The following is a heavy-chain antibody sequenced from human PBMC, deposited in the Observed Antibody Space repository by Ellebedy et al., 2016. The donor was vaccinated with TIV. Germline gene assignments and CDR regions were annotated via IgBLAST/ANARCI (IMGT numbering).Heavy chain of an antibody. Sequence: GESLKIPCAASWFSFGTYTMNWVRQAPGEGLEWVSSNSRSRSYISYADPLRGRFTISRDNTKNSLYLQTNSLRGEDTAVYYCARVGNGWYNIMDYWGRGTQVTVSS. V-gene: IGHV3-21*01. CDR2: NSRSRSYI. CDR3: ARVGNGWYNIMDY. J-gene: IGHJ4*02. D-gene: IGHD6-19*01. CDR1: WFSFGTYT.